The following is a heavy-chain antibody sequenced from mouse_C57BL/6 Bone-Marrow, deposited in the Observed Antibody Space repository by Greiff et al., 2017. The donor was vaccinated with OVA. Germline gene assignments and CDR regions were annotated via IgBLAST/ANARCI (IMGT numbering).Heavy chain of an antibody. Sequence: VQLKQSGPVLVKPGASVKMSCKASGYTFTDYYMNWVKQSHGKSLEWIGVINPYNGGTSYNQKFKGKATLTVDKSSSTAYMELNSLTSEDSAVYYCASGQGGKLGDFDYWGQGTTLTVSS. CDR2: INPYNGGT. D-gene: IGHD4-1*01. CDR3: ASGQGGKLGDFDY. V-gene: IGHV1-19*01. CDR1: GYTFTDYY. J-gene: IGHJ2*01.